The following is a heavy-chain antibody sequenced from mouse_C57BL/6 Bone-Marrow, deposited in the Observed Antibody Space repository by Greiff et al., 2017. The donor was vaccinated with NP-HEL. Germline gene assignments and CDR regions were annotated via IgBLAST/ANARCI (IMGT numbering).Heavy chain of an antibody. CDR3: ARYDAYFDY. CDR1: GFTFSSYA. J-gene: IGHJ2*01. CDR2: ISDGGSYT. V-gene: IGHV5-4*03. Sequence: EVKVVESGGGLVKPGGSLKLSCAASGFTFSSYAMSWVRQTPEKRLEWVATISDGGSYTYYPDNVKGRFTISRDNAKNNLYLQMSHLKSEDTAMYYCARYDAYFDYWGQGTTLTVSS. D-gene: IGHD2-10*02.